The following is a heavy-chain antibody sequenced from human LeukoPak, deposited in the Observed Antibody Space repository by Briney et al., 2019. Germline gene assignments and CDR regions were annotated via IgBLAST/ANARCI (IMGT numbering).Heavy chain of an antibody. D-gene: IGHD5-18*01. CDR1: GGTFSSYA. Sequence: SVKASCKASGGTFSSYAISWVRQAPGQGLEWMGRVIPIFGTANYAQKFQDRVTITTDESTSTAYMELSSLRSEDTAVYYCARDRGRDTARFMDVWGKGTRSPSP. CDR2: VIPIFGTA. J-gene: IGHJ6*03. V-gene: IGHV1-69*05. CDR3: ARDRGRDTARFMDV.